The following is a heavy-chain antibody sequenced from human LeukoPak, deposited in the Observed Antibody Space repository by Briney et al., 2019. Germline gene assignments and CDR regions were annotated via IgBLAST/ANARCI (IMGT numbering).Heavy chain of an antibody. D-gene: IGHD1-26*01. CDR1: GGSISSYY. CDR3: ARRGGSYYDY. CDR2: INHSGST. Sequence: SETLSLTCTVSGGSISSYYWSWIRQPPGKGLEWIGEINHSGSTNYNPSLKSRVTISVDTSKNQFSLKLGSVTAADTAVYYCARRGGSYYDYWGQGTLVTVSS. V-gene: IGHV4-34*01. J-gene: IGHJ4*02.